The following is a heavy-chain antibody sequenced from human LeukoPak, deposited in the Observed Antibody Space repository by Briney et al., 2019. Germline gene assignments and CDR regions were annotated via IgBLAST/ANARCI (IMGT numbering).Heavy chain of an antibody. CDR3: AEHTSITYAHFDY. V-gene: IGHV4-59*08. CDR2: VFFEGNT. Sequence: PSETLSLTCTVSGVSMRGAYWSWIRQPPGKGLEWIGYVFFEGNTRYNPSLTSRLTISADTSRSQFSLKLNSVTAADTAVYFCAEHTSITYAHFDYWGQGILVTVSS. CDR1: GVSMRGAY. D-gene: IGHD2-2*01. J-gene: IGHJ4*02.